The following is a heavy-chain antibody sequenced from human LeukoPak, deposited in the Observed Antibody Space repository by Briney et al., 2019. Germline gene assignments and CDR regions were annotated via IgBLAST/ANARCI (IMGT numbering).Heavy chain of an antibody. Sequence: PGGSLRLSCVGSGFSFSRFAMSWVRQAPGKGLEWVSSVSGGGTSTWYADSLKGRFSISRDDYKNLQFLQMNRLRPEDTALYFCAKRITVSAGFSFDSWGQGILVTVSS. CDR1: GFSFSRFA. CDR3: AKRITVSAGFSFDS. V-gene: IGHV3-23*01. J-gene: IGHJ4*02. CDR2: VSGGGTST. D-gene: IGHD6-19*01.